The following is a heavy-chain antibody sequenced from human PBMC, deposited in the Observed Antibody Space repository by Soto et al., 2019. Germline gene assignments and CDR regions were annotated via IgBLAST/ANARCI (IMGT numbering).Heavy chain of an antibody. CDR1: GFTFSSYW. J-gene: IGHJ5*02. CDR3: ARDVKQWLVSWFDP. V-gene: IGHV3-7*01. CDR2: IKQDGSEK. D-gene: IGHD6-19*01. Sequence: ESGGGLVQPGGSLRLSCAASGFTFSSYWMSWVRQAPGKGLEWVANIKQDGSEKYYVDSVKGRFTISRDNAKNSLYLQMNSLRAEDTAVYYCARDVKQWLVSWFDPWGQGTLVTVSS.